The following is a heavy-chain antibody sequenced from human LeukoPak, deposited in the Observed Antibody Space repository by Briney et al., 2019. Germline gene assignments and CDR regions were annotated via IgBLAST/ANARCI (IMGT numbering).Heavy chain of an antibody. Sequence: GGSLRLSCAASGFTFSIYGMHWVRQAPAKGLEWVAVISYNGSDKYYADSVKGRFTISRDNAKNSLYLQMNSLSAEDTDVYYCARVGGSYYGDYWGQGTLVTVSS. V-gene: IGHV3-30*03. D-gene: IGHD3-10*01. CDR1: GFTFSIYG. CDR2: ISYNGSDK. CDR3: ARVGGSYYGDY. J-gene: IGHJ4*02.